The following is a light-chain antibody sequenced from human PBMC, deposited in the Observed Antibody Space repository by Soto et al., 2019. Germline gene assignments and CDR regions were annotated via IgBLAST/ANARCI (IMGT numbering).Light chain of an antibody. CDR1: QSVSSSY. CDR2: GAS. J-gene: IGKJ3*01. V-gene: IGKV3-20*01. CDR3: QQYSSSPPEFT. Sequence: EIVLTQSPGTLSLSPGERATLSCRASQSVSSSYLAWYQQRPGQAPRLLIFGASYRATGIPDRFSGSGSVTDFTLTISRLEPEDFAVYYCQQYSSSPPEFTFGPGTKVD.